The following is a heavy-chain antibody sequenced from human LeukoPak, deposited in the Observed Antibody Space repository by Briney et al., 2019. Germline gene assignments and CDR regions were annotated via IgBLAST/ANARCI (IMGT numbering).Heavy chain of an antibody. J-gene: IGHJ4*02. CDR2: ISSSSSYI. CDR3: AKVMRDSWGGFDY. CDR1: GFTFSSYS. D-gene: IGHD6-13*01. V-gene: IGHV3-21*01. Sequence: TGGSLRLSCAASGFTFSSYSMNWVRQAPGKGLEWVSSISSSSSYIYYADSVKGRFTISRDNAKNSLYLQMNSLRAEDTAVYYCAKVMRDSWGGFDYWGQGTLVTVSS.